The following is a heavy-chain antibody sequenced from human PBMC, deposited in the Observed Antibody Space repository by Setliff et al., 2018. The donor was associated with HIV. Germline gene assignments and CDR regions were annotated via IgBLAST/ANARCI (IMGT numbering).Heavy chain of an antibody. CDR3: ARAPQLPLRVHDTFDV. V-gene: IGHV4-34*01. CDR2: INHRGST. Sequence: PSETLSLTCAVYGGSFSGYYWSWIRQPPGKGLEWIGEINHRGSTNYNPSLKSRVTISVDTSKNQFSLKLTSVTPADTDVYYCARAPQLPLRVHDTFDVWGQGTLVTVSS. D-gene: IGHD4-17*01. J-gene: IGHJ3*01. CDR1: GGSFSGYY.